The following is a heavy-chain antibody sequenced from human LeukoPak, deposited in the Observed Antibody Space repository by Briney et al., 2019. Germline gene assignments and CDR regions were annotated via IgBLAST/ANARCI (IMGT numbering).Heavy chain of an antibody. V-gene: IGHV4-59*01. CDR2: MYNSGST. CDR3: AKDIERPSEGAFDI. Sequence: SETLSLTCTVSGGSISSYYWSWIRQPPGKGLEWIGYMYNSGSTNYNPSLKSRVTISIDTSKNQFSLKLSSVTAADTALYYCAKDIERPSEGAFDIWGQGTMVTVSS. D-gene: IGHD3-16*02. J-gene: IGHJ3*02. CDR1: GGSISSYY.